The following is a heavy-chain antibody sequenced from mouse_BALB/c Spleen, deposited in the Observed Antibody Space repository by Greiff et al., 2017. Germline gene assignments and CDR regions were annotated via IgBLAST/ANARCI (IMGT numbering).Heavy chain of an antibody. D-gene: IGHD1-1*01. CDR3: AFTTVVAGFDY. J-gene: IGHJ2*01. CDR2: ISYSGST. Sequence: EVKLVESGPGLVKPSQSLSLTCTVTGYSITSDYAWNWIRQFPGNKLEWMGYISYSGSTSYNPSLKSRISITRDTSKNQFFLQLNSVTTEDTATYYCAFTTVVAGFDYWGQGTTLTVSS. V-gene: IGHV3-2*02. CDR1: GYSITSDYA.